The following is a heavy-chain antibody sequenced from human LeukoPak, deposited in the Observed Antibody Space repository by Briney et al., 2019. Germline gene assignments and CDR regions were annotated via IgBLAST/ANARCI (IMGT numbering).Heavy chain of an antibody. D-gene: IGHD6-19*01. Sequence: SETLSLTCTVSGDSINGYFWSWIRQPPGQGLEWVGYIYYRGGTSYNPSLGGRITVSLDPSRNQFFLRLTSVTPADTAMYYCARHGNTGPVSGLPLDHWGHGTLVSVSS. V-gene: IGHV4-59*08. CDR3: ARHGNTGPVSGLPLDH. J-gene: IGHJ4*01. CDR1: GDSINGYF. CDR2: IYYRGGT.